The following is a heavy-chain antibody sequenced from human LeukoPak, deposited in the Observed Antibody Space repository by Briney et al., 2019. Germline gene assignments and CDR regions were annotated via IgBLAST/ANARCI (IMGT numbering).Heavy chain of an antibody. CDR1: GFTFSSYS. D-gene: IGHD7-27*01. V-gene: IGHV3-48*04. Sequence: GGSLRLSCAASGFTFSSYSMNWVRQAPGKGLEWVSYISSSSSTIHDADSVKGRFTISRDNAKNSLYLQMNSLRAEDTAVYYCARDHNWGFDYWGQGALVTVSS. J-gene: IGHJ4*02. CDR3: ARDHNWGFDY. CDR2: ISSSSSTI.